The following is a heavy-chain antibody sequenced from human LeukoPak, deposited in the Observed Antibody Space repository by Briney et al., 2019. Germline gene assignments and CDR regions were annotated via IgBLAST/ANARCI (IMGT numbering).Heavy chain of an antibody. V-gene: IGHV3-23*01. CDR1: GGSISSDY. CDR3: ASRVASY. CDR2: ISGSGGST. D-gene: IGHD5-12*01. Sequence: ETLSLTCTVSGGSISSDYWSWIRQPPGKGLEWVSAISGSGGSTYYADSVKGRFTISRDNSKNTLYLQMNSLRAEDTAVYYCASRVASYWGQGTLVTVSS. J-gene: IGHJ4*02.